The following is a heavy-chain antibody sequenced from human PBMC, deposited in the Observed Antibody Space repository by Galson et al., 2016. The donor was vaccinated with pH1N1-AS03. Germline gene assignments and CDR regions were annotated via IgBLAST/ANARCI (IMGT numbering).Heavy chain of an antibody. J-gene: IGHJ3*02. CDR2: IDNGAFNT. V-gene: IGHV3-23*05. Sequence: SLRLSCAASGFSFSSYAMGWVRQTPGRGLECLSTIDNGAFNTYYKDSLEGRFTISRDNSKNTLYLHMNSLRAEDTAVYYCARGPGYSYSLGAFDIWGQGTMVTVSS. CDR1: GFSFSSYA. CDR3: ARGPGYSYSLGAFDI. D-gene: IGHD5-18*01.